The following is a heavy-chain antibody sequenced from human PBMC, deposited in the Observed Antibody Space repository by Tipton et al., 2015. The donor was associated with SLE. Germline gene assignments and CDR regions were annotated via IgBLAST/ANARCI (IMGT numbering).Heavy chain of an antibody. J-gene: IGHJ3*02. CDR3: ARGALVQGVIPIVLDI. CDR1: GGSFSSYY. Sequence: GLVKPSETLSLTCAVYGGSFSSYYWSWIRQPPGKGLEWIGYIYYSGSTNYNPSLKSRVTISVDTAKNQFSLKLSSVTAADTAVYYCARGALVQGVIPIVLDIWGQGTMVTVSS. CDR2: IYYSGST. D-gene: IGHD3-10*01. V-gene: IGHV4-59*01.